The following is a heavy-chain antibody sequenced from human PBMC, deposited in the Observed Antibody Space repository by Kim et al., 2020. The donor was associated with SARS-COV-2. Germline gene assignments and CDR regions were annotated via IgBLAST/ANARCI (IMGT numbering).Heavy chain of an antibody. CDR1: GFTFDDYA. V-gene: IGHV3-43*02. CDR3: VRGQQWLIKN. Sequence: GGSLRLSCAASGFTFDDYAMQWVGQVPGKGLEGVSLSSRDGGEIKYAGSVKGRFTISSDNSKKSVYLQMNSLRSEDTALYYCVRGQQWLIKNWGQGTQVTVSS. D-gene: IGHD6-19*01. J-gene: IGHJ4*02. CDR2: SSRDGGEI.